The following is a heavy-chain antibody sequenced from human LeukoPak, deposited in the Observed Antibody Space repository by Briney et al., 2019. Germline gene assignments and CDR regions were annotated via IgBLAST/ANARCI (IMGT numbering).Heavy chain of an antibody. CDR2: MNPNSGNT. CDR1: GYTFTSYD. Sequence: ASVKVSCKASGYTFTSYDINWVRQATGQGLEWMGWMNPNSGNTGYAQKFQGRVTITRNTSISTAYKELSSLRSEDTAVYYCVRGVPAAQDYYYMDVWGKGTTVTVSS. J-gene: IGHJ6*03. V-gene: IGHV1-8*03. CDR3: VRGVPAAQDYYYMDV. D-gene: IGHD2-2*01.